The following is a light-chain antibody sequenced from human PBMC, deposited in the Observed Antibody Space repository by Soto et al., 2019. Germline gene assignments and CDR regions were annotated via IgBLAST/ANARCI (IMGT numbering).Light chain of an antibody. V-gene: IGKV3-15*01. CDR2: GIS. CDR1: QSLTSY. J-gene: IGKJ4*01. CDR3: QQYNNWPLT. Sequence: EIVMTQSPATLSVSPVETATLSCMASQSLTSYLAWYQQKPDQAPRLLIYGISTRATDIPARFSGSGSGTEFTLTISSLQSEDFAVYYCQQYNNWPLTFGGGTKVDI.